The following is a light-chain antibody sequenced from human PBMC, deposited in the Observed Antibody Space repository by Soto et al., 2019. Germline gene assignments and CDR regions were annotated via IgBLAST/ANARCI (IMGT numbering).Light chain of an antibody. Sequence: IVLTQSPGTLSLSPGERVSLSCRASQSVSSNYLAWYQQKLGQAPRLLIYAASSRATGVPDRFSGSGSGTGFTLTITRLQPEDFAVYSCQQYGSSPPTFGRGTKVDIK. CDR2: AAS. CDR1: QSVSSNY. CDR3: QQYGSSPPT. V-gene: IGKV3-20*01. J-gene: IGKJ2*01.